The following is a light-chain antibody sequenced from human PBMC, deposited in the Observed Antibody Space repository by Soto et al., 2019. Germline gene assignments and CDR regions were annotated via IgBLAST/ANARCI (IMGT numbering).Light chain of an antibody. CDR2: DDY. J-gene: IGLJ2*01. CDR1: NFGDKS. V-gene: IGLV3-21*02. Sequence: SSELNQPPSGSVAPGQPARITCGGDNFGDKSVHWYQQKPGQAPVMVVYDDYDRPSGIPARFSGSKSVNTATLTISGVEAGDEEDYFCQLWDNIAYRVAVLGGGSQLTVL. CDR3: QLWDNIAYRVAV.